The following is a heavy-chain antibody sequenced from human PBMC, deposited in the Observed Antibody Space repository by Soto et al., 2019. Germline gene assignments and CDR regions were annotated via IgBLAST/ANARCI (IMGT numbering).Heavy chain of an antibody. J-gene: IGHJ4*02. V-gene: IGHV1-3*01. Sequence: KFQGRVTITRDTSASTAYMELSSLRSEDTAVYYCARAVLVPADFDYWGQGTLVTVSS. D-gene: IGHD1-26*01. CDR3: ARAVLVPADFDY.